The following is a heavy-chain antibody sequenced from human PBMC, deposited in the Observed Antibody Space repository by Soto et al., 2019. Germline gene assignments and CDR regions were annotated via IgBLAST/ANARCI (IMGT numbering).Heavy chain of an antibody. CDR1: EFIFSSYG. CDR3: AREGHSRGYGAYLQH. V-gene: IGHV3-30*03. Sequence: QVQLVESGGGVVQPGRSVRLSCAASEFIFSSYGMHWVRQAPGKGLEWVAVISSDGSVKYYADSVKGRFTISRDNSKNTLYLQMNSLRTEDTAVYHCAREGHSRGYGAYLQHWGQGTLVTVSS. J-gene: IGHJ1*01. D-gene: IGHD6-25*01. CDR2: ISSDGSVK.